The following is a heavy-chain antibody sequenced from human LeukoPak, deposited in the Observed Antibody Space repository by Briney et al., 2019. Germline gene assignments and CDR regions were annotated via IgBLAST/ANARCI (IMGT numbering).Heavy chain of an antibody. Sequence: GGSLRLSCAASRFTFTNYSMNWVRQAPGKGLEWVSSISSLSNYIYYADSVKGRFTISRDNAKNSLYLQMNSLRAEDTALYYCARGGENSGFDYWGQGTLVIVSS. CDR3: ARGGENSGFDY. CDR2: ISSLSNYI. V-gene: IGHV3-21*01. J-gene: IGHJ4*02. D-gene: IGHD6-19*01. CDR1: RFTFTNYS.